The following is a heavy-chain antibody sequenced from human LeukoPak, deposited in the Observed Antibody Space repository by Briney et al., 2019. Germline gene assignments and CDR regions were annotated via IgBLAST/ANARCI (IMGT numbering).Heavy chain of an antibody. J-gene: IGHJ4*02. CDR2: IYYSGST. D-gene: IGHD6-13*01. CDR3: ARGIAAAIPSPELDY. CDR1: SGSISSGDYY. V-gene: IGHV4-30-4*01. Sequence: PSQTLSLTCTVSSGSISSGDYYWSWIRQPPGKGLEWIGYIYYSGSTYYNPSLKSRVTISVDTSKNQFSLKLSSVTAADTAVYYCARGIAAAIPSPELDYWGQGTLVTVSS.